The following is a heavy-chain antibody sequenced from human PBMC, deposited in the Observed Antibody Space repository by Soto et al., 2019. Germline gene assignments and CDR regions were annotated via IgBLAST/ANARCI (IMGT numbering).Heavy chain of an antibody. D-gene: IGHD6-6*01. CDR3: ARIAEYSSSSPLD. Sequence: QVRLQESGPGLVKPSETLSLTCTVSGGSISGYYWSWIRQPPGKGLEWIGYIYFTGSTNYNPSLKSRVTISVDTSKNQFSLNLISVTAADSSEYYCARIAEYSSSSPLDWGQGTLVTVSS. CDR1: GGSISGYY. V-gene: IGHV4-59*01. CDR2: IYFTGST. J-gene: IGHJ4*02.